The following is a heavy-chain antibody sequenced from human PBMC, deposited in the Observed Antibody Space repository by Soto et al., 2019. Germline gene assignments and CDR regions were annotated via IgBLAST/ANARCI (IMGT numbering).Heavy chain of an antibody. CDR2: IIPIFGTA. CDR3: ARGLSGSNYYYYGMDV. V-gene: IGHV1-69*13. D-gene: IGHD1-26*01. CDR1: GGTFSSYA. Sequence: SVEVSCKASGGTFSSYAISWVRQAPGQGLEWMGGIIPIFGTANYAQKFQGRVTITADESTSTAYMELSSLRSEDTAVYYCARGLSGSNYYYYGMDVWGQGTTVTVSS. J-gene: IGHJ6*02.